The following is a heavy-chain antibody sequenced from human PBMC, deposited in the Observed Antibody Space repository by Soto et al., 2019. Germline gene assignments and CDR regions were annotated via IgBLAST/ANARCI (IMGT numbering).Heavy chain of an antibody. J-gene: IGHJ4*02. V-gene: IGHV3-21*01. CDR2: VDSFRXFX. Sequence: PGESLKISCAASGFTFSRYAMNWVRQAPGKGLEWVAYVDSFRXFXXXXXXXXXXXXXXRDNTANSLFLRMASLRAEDTATYYCTRDPNLYCVGADCYVYWGQGTQVTVSS. CDR3: TRDPNLYCVGADCYVY. D-gene: IGHD2-21*01. CDR1: GFTFSRYA.